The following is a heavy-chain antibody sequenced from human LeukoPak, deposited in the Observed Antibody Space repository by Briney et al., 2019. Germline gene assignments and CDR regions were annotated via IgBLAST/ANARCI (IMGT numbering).Heavy chain of an antibody. CDR3: AKDPDDYGDYGD. Sequence: GGSLRLSCAASGFTFSSYAMSWARQAPGEGLEWVSAISGSGGSTYYADSVKGRFTISRDNSKNTLYLQMNSLRAEDTAVYYCAKDPDDYGDYGDWGQGTLVTVSS. D-gene: IGHD4-17*01. J-gene: IGHJ4*02. V-gene: IGHV3-23*01. CDR1: GFTFSSYA. CDR2: ISGSGGST.